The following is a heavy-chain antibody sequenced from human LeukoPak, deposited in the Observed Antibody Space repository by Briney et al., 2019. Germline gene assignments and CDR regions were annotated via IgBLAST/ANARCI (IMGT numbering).Heavy chain of an antibody. V-gene: IGHV4-34*01. CDR3: VSGTVTTRYFDY. CDR1: GGSFSGYY. Sequence: SETLSLTCAVYGGSFSGYYWSWIRQPPGKGLEWIGEINHSGSTNYNPSLKSRVTISVDTSKNQSSLKLSSVTSTDTAVYYCVSGTVTTRYFDYWGQGNLVTVSS. CDR2: INHSGST. J-gene: IGHJ4*02. D-gene: IGHD4-17*01.